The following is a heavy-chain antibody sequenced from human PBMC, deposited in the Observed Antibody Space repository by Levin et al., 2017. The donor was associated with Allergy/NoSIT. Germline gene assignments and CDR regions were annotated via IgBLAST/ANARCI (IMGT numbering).Heavy chain of an antibody. CDR2: MNPNSANT. J-gene: IGHJ4*02. Sequence: GESLKISCKASGYTFTSYDINWVRQATGQGLEWMGWMNPNSANTRYAQKFQGRVSMTRNTSISTAYMELSSLRSEDTAVYYCARGPGYYESSGSGVDYWGQGTLVTVSS. CDR3: ARGPGYYESSGSGVDY. V-gene: IGHV1-8*01. D-gene: IGHD3-22*01. CDR1: GYTFTSYD.